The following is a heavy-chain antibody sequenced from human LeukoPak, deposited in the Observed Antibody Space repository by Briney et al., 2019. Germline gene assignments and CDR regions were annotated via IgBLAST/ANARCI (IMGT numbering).Heavy chain of an antibody. CDR3: ARLGGNWNSPGRDY. D-gene: IGHD3-10*01. J-gene: IGHJ4*02. CDR1: GGSLNGYS. CDR2: ISYTGTT. Sequence: PSETLSLTCSVSGGSLNGYSWPWIRQPPGMRLDWVGHISYTGTTNYNPSRTTRVAISVDTSKNQFSLKLTSVTAADTAMYFCARLGGNWNSPGRDYWGQGTLVTVSS. V-gene: IGHV4-59*08.